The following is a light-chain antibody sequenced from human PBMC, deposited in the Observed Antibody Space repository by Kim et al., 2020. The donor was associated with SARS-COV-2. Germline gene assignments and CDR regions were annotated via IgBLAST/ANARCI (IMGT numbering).Light chain of an antibody. Sequence: QSALTQPASVSGSPGQSITISCTGTNSDVGGYNYVSWYQHYPGKAPKLMIYDVYKRPSGISNRFSGSKSGNTASLTISGLQAEDEADYYCSSYTTSSTSVFGGGTQLTVL. CDR3: SSYTTSSTSV. V-gene: IGLV2-14*03. CDR1: NSDVGGYNY. J-gene: IGLJ3*02. CDR2: DVY.